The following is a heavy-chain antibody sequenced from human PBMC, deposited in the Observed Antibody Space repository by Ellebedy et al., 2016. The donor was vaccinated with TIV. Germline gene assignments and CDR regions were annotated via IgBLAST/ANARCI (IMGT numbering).Heavy chain of an antibody. V-gene: IGHV4-4*02. CDR2: ISQGGGT. J-gene: IGHJ6*04. Sequence: SETLSLTXTVSGGSISDSNWWHWVRQSPEKGLEWIGEISQGGGTTYNPSLKSRVIISIDKSKNQLSLNLISVAAADTAVYYCARSLYCADSRCILDVWGKGTTVSVSA. CDR3: ARSLYCADSRCILDV. D-gene: IGHD2-21*01. CDR1: GGSISDSNW.